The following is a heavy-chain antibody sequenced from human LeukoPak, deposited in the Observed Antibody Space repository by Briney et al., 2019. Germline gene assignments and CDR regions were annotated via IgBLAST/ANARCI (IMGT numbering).Heavy chain of an antibody. J-gene: IGHJ4*02. CDR3: ARFGNALDY. CDR1: GITASNDY. Sequence: PGGSLRLSCRASGITASNDYIAWVRQAPGPGLEWVSVIYAAGSTFYADSVRGRFTISRDKLRNTVFLQMNSLRVEDTAIYFCARFGNALDYWGQGTLVAVSS. D-gene: IGHD1-14*01. V-gene: IGHV3-53*01. CDR2: IYAAGST.